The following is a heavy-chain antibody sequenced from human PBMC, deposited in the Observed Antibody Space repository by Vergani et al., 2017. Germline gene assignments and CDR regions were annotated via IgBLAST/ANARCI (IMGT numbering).Heavy chain of an antibody. CDR1: GFPFRSYA. CDR2: ISGSGGST. CDR3: AKGEGELVPIYYYYYMDV. D-gene: IGHD6-6*01. J-gene: IGHJ6*03. V-gene: IGHV3-23*04. Sequence: EVQLVESGGGLVQPGGSLRLSCAASGFPFRSYAMSWVRQAPGKGLEWVSAISGSGGSTYYADSVKGRFTISRDNSKNTLYLQMNSLRAEDTAVYYCAKGEGELVPIYYYYYMDVWGKGTTVTVSS.